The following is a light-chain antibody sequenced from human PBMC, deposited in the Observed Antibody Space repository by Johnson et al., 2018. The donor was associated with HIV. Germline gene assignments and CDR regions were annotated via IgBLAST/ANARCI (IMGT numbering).Light chain of an antibody. V-gene: IGLV1-51*01. CDR3: GTWDSSLSALYG. CDR1: SSNIGNNY. J-gene: IGLJ1*01. Sequence: QSLLTQPPSVSAAPGQKVTISCSGSSSNIGNNYVSWYQQLPGTAPKLLIYDNNKRPSGIPDRFSGSKSGTSATLGITGLQTGDEADYYCGTWDSSLSALYGFGTGTKGTDL. CDR2: DNN.